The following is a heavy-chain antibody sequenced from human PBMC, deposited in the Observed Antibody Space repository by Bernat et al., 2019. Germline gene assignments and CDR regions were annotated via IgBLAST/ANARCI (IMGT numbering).Heavy chain of an antibody. J-gene: IGHJ5*02. Sequence: QLLESGGGLVQPGGSLRLSCAASGFTFSTYAMSWVRQAPGEGLEWVSVISGSGGNTYYADSVKGRFTISRDNSKSTLYLQMNSLRAEDPAVYFCVKGRGPANYNWFDPWGQGTLVTVSS. CDR2: ISGSGGNT. CDR1: GFTFSTYA. CDR3: VKGRGPANYNWFDP. V-gene: IGHV3-23*01. D-gene: IGHD4/OR15-4a*01.